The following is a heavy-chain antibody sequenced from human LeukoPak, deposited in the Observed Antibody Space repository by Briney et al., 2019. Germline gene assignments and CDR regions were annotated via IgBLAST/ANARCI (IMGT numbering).Heavy chain of an antibody. V-gene: IGHV1-69*04. Sequence: SVKVSCKASGGTFSSYAISWVRQAPGQGLERMGRIIPIFGIANYAQKFQGRVTITADKSTSTAYMELSSLRSEDTAVYYCARDGMAAARPGNLWFDPWGQGTLVTVSS. CDR3: ARDGMAAARPGNLWFDP. CDR2: IIPIFGIA. D-gene: IGHD6-6*01. CDR1: GGTFSSYA. J-gene: IGHJ5*02.